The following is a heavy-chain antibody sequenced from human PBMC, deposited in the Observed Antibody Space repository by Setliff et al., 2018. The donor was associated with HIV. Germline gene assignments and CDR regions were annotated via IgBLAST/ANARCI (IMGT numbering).Heavy chain of an antibody. Sequence: PSETLSLTCNVSVASLSNRNYYWAWIRQPPGKGLEWVGSISHPGSTYYNASVKSRVTMFLDTSNNQFSLKLNSVTAADTAVYFCARESAGRTTDTYPFDYWGEGILVTVSS. J-gene: IGHJ4*02. CDR2: ISHPGST. D-gene: IGHD4-4*01. CDR1: VASLSNRNYY. CDR3: ARESAGRTTDTYPFDY. V-gene: IGHV4-39*07.